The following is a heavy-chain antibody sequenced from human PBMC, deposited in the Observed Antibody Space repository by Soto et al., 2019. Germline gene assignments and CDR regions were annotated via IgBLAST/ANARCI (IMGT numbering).Heavy chain of an antibody. V-gene: IGHV1-46*01. CDR1: GYTFTNYY. D-gene: IGHD6-19*01. Sequence: QVQLVQSGAEVKKLGASVKVSCKASGYTFTNYYMHWVRQAPGQGLEWMGLINPSGGSTSYAQKFQGRVTVTRDTSTSKVYMELSSLRSEDTAVYYCARASSGSTHAHFDFWGQGTLVTVSS. CDR2: INPSGGST. J-gene: IGHJ4*02. CDR3: ARASSGSTHAHFDF.